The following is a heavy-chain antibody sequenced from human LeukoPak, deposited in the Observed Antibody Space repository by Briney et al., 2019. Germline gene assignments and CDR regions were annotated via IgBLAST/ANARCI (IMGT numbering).Heavy chain of an antibody. D-gene: IGHD2-8*01. CDR3: ARDSPRLYATGWSDF. CDR2: INAGNGNT. J-gene: IGHJ5*01. V-gene: IGHV1-3*01. CDR1: GYTFINFA. Sequence: ASVKVSCKASGYTFINFAINWGRQAPGQRPEWMGWINAGNGNTKYSQKFQDRVTITRDTSASTAYMELTSLKSDDTAVYFCARDSPRLYATGWSDFWGQGTLVTVSS.